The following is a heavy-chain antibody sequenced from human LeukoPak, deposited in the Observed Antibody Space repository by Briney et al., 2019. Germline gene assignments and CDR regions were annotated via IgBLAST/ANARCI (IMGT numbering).Heavy chain of an antibody. CDR3: AKGRYCSGGSCFLAMVHTNDY. J-gene: IGHJ4*02. Sequence: GGSLRLSCAASGFTFSSYAMSWVRQAPGKGLEWVSAISASGGSTYYADSVKGRFTISRDNSKNTLYLQMNSLRAEDTAVYYCAKGRYCSGGSCFLAMVHTNDYWGQGTLVTVSS. D-gene: IGHD2-15*01. CDR1: GFTFSSYA. CDR2: ISASGGST. V-gene: IGHV3-23*01.